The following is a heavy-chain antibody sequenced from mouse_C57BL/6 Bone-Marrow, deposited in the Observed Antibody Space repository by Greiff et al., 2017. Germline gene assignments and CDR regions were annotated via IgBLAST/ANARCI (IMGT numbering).Heavy chain of an antibody. Sequence: QVQLQHSGAELVRPGTSVKVSCKASGYAFTNYLIEWVKQRPGQGLEWIGVINPGSGGTTYNEKFKGKATLTADKSAGTAYMQLSSLTSEDSAVYFCARGIYYYGSSYGWYVDVWGTGTTVTVSS. D-gene: IGHD1-1*01. CDR3: ARGIYYYGSSYGWYVDV. CDR2: INPGSGGT. CDR1: GYAFTNYL. J-gene: IGHJ1*03. V-gene: IGHV1-54*01.